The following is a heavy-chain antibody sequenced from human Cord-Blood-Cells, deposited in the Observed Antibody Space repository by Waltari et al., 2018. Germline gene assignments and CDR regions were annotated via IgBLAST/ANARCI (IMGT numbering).Heavy chain of an antibody. CDR1: GGSISSSSYS. CDR2: IYYSGST. CDR3: ARVFSGSFDY. D-gene: IGHD1-26*01. V-gene: IGHV4-39*01. J-gene: IGHJ4*02. Sequence: QLQLQESGPGLVKPSETLSLTCTVSGGSISSSSYSWGWLRQPPGKGLEWIGSIYYSGSTYYNPSLKSRVTISVDTSKNQFSLKLSSVTAADTAVYYCARVFSGSFDYWGQGTLVTVSS.